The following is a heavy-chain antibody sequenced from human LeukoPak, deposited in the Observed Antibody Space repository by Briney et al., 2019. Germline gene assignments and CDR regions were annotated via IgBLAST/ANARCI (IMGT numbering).Heavy chain of an antibody. Sequence: SETLSLTCTVSGGSISSTRYYWGWIRQPPGKGLEWIGSIYYIGSTYYNPSLKSRVTISVDTSKNQFSLKLRSVAAADTAVYYCARHVNSNGSPSDYWGQGTLVTVSS. D-gene: IGHD1-26*01. CDR1: GGSISSTRYY. CDR3: ARHVNSNGSPSDY. CDR2: IYYIGST. J-gene: IGHJ4*02. V-gene: IGHV4-39*01.